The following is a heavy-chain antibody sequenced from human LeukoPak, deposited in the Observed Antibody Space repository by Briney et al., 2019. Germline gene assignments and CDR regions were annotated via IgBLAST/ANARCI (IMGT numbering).Heavy chain of an antibody. CDR3: AKGYRRSTSCHFDY. Sequence: GGSLRLSCPASGFTFADYSMRSVRQAPGNGLGWVSGIRWNRVSIGYADSVTSRLTISRDKAKTSVYLQMKCMRAEDTVLYYCAKGYRRSTSCHFDYWGQGTLVTVSS. CDR1: GFTFADYS. V-gene: IGHV3-9*01. J-gene: IGHJ4*02. D-gene: IGHD2-2*01. CDR2: IRWNRVSI.